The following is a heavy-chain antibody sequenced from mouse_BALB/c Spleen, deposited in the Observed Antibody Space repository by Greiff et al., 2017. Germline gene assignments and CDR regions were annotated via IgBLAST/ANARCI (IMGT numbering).Heavy chain of an antibody. CDR2: IYPSDSYT. J-gene: IGHJ4*01. CDR3: TRLSYYAMDY. Sequence: QVQLQQSGAELVRPGASVKLSCKASGYTFTSYWINWVKQRPGQGLEWIGNIYPSDSYTNYNQKFKDKATLTVDKSSSTAYMQLSSPTSEDSAVYYCTRLSYYAMDYWGQGTSVTVSS. CDR1: GYTFTSYW. V-gene: IGHV1-69*02.